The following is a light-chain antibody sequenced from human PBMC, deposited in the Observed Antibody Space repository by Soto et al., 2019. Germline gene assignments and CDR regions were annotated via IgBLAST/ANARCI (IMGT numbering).Light chain of an antibody. CDR3: KYCTRIGNYV. Sequence: QAALTQPASGSGSPGQSITISCTGSSSDVGGYNYVSWYQHLPGKAPELMIYDVSNRPSGASNRFSGSKAGNTASLTISGLQAEDDAEFYSKYCTRIGNYVFGTGTKVT. V-gene: IGLV2-14*03. J-gene: IGLJ1*01. CDR1: SSDVGGYNY. CDR2: DVS.